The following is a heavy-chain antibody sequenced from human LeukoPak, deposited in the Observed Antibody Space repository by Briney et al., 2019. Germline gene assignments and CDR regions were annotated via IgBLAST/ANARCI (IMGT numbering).Heavy chain of an antibody. J-gene: IGHJ4*02. CDR1: GFTLSNYW. D-gene: IGHD3-16*01. CDR3: ARGGSYGDY. V-gene: IGHV3-74*01. Sequence: PGGSLRLSCVASGFTLSNYWMHWVRQVPEKVLVWVSRVNPDGSSITYANSAKGRFTSSRDNAKNTLYLQMNRLRVEDTAVYYCARGGSYGDYWGQGILVTVSS. CDR2: VNPDGSSI.